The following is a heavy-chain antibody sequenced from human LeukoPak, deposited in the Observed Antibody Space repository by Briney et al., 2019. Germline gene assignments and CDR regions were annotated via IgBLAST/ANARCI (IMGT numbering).Heavy chain of an antibody. D-gene: IGHD4-23*01. J-gene: IGHJ4*02. CDR3: ARGRPHGNDY. Sequence: GGSLRLSCAASGFTFSSYWMNWVRQAPGKGLVWVSRIASDGSSTTYADSVKGRFSISRDNAMNTLYLQMSSLRVEDTAVYYCARGRPHGNDYWGQGTLVTVSS. CDR1: GFTFSSYW. V-gene: IGHV3-74*01. CDR2: IASDGSST.